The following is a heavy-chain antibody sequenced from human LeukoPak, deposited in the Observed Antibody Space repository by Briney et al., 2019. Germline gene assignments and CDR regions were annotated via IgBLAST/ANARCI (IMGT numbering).Heavy chain of an antibody. CDR3: ARHYRLAGYFYYMDV. CDR2: IYHSGST. Sequence: SETLSLTCAVSGGSISSSNWWSWVRQPPGQGLEWIGEIYHSGSTNYNPSLKSRVTISVDKSKNQFSLKLSSVTAADTAVYYCARHYRLAGYFYYMDVWGKGTTVTVSS. D-gene: IGHD6-19*01. J-gene: IGHJ6*03. CDR1: GGSISSSNW. V-gene: IGHV4-4*02.